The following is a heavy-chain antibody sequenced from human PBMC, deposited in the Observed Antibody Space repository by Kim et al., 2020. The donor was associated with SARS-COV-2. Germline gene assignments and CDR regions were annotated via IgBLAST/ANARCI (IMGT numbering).Heavy chain of an antibody. Sequence: TRYTPSFQGQVTIAADKSVTTGYLQWSSLKASDSAMYYCARYTSGWFFDYWGQGTLVTVSS. CDR2: T. CDR3: ARYTSGWFFDY. J-gene: IGHJ4*02. V-gene: IGHV5-51*01. D-gene: IGHD6-19*01.